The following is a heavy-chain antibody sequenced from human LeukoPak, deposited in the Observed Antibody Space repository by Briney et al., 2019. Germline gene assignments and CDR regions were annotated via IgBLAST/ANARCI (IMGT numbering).Heavy chain of an antibody. D-gene: IGHD6-13*01. CDR3: ARHSAGTRFEFDY. V-gene: IGHV4-59*08. Sequence: SETLSLTCTVSGGSICSYYWSWIRQPPGKGLEWIGYIYYSGSTNYNPSLKSRVTISVDTSKNQFSLKLSSVTAADTAVYYCARHSAGTRFEFDYWGQGTLVTVSS. CDR2: IYYSGST. CDR1: GGSICSYY. J-gene: IGHJ4*02.